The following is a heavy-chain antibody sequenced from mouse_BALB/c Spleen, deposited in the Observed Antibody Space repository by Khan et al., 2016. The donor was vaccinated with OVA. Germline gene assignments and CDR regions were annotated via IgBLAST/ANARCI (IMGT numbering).Heavy chain of an antibody. CDR1: GYTFTNYG. V-gene: IGHV9-3-1*01. CDR2: INTYTGEP. J-gene: IGHJ4*01. CDR3: ARDDGYLDAMDY. Sequence: QIQLVQSGPELKKPGATVKISCKASGYTFTNYGMNWVKQAPGKGLKWMGWINTYTGEPTYADDFKGRVAFTLDNSASTAYLQINNLTHEDTASYVCARDDGYLDAMDYWGQGTSVTVSS. D-gene: IGHD1-2*01.